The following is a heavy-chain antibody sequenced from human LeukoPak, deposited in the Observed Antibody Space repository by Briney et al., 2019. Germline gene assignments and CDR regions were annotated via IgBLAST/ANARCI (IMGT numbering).Heavy chain of an antibody. V-gene: IGHV3-74*01. CDR2: INSGGSST. CDR3: ARGVTIFGVVINFNNCFDP. CDR1: GFTFSSYW. Sequence: GGSLRLSCAASGFTFSSYWMHWVRQAPGKGLGWVSRINSGGSSTNYADSVKGRFTISRDNAKNTLYLQMNSLRAEDTAVYYCARGVTIFGVVINFNNCFDPWGQGTLVTVSS. J-gene: IGHJ5*02. D-gene: IGHD3-3*01.